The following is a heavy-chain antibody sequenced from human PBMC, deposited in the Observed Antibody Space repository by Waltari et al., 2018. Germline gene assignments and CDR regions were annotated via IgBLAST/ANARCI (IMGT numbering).Heavy chain of an antibody. J-gene: IGHJ4*02. V-gene: IGHV4-34*01. D-gene: IGHD6-13*01. CDR2: INHSGSN. CDR3: ARRRISSSWYGGYYFDY. Sequence: QVQLQQWGAGLLKPSETLSLTCAVYGGSFSGYYWSWIRQPPGKGLEWIGEINHSGSNNYNPSRKSRVTISVDTSKNQFSLKLSSVTAADTAVYYCARRRISSSWYGGYYFDYWGQGTLVTVSS. CDR1: GGSFSGYY.